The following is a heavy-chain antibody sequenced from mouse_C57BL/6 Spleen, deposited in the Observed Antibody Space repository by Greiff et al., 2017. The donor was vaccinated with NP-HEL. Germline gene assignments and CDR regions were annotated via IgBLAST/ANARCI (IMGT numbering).Heavy chain of an antibody. CDR3: ARDGKYDYGMDY. J-gene: IGHJ4*01. CDR2: INPNNGGT. D-gene: IGHD2-4*01. CDR1: GYTFTDYY. Sequence: EVQLQQSGPELVKPGASVKISCKASGYTFTDYYMNWVKQSHGKSLEWIGDINPNNGGTSYNQKFKGKATLTVDKSSSTAYMELRSLTSEDSAVYYCARDGKYDYGMDYWGQGTSVTVAS. V-gene: IGHV1-26*01.